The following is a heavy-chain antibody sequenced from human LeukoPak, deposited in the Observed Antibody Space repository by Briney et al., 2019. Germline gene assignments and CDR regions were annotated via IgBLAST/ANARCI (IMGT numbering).Heavy chain of an antibody. CDR1: GFTFDEYG. V-gene: IGHV3-9*03. CDR3: AKGGYSNSPGYMDV. Sequence: GGSLRLSCAASGFTFDEYGMHWVRQAAGKGLGWVSGISWNSGSRDYADYVKGPFTISRDNVKNSLYLQMNSLRAEDMALYYCAKGGYSNSPGYMDVWGKGTTVTVSS. J-gene: IGHJ6*03. CDR2: ISWNSGSR. D-gene: IGHD6-13*01.